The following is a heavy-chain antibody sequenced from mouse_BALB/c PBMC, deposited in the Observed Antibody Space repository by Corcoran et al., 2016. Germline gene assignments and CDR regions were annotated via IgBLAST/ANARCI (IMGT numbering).Heavy chain of an antibody. V-gene: IGHV9-3-1*01. J-gene: IGHJ4*01. D-gene: IGHD2-3*01. Sequence: QIQLVQSGPELKKPGETVKISCKASGYTFTNYGMNWVKQAPGKGLKWMGWINTYTGEPTYADDFKGRFAFSLETSASTAYLQINNLKNEDTATYFGASSGDGYYAMDYWGQGTAVTVSS. CDR2: INTYTGEP. CDR1: GYTFTNYG. CDR3: ASSGDGYYAMDY.